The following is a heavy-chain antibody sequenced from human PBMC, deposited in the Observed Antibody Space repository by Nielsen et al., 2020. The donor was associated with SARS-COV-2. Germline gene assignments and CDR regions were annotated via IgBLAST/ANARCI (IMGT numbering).Heavy chain of an antibody. CDR3: ARRGDCDILTGYHFDY. V-gene: IGHV1-8*01. D-gene: IGHD3-9*01. CDR2: MNPNSGNT. CDR1: GYTFTSYD. Sequence: ASVKVSCKASGYTFTSYDINWVRQDTGQGLEWMGWMNPNSGNTGYAQKFQGRVTMTRNTSISTAYMELSSLRSEDTAVYYCARRGDCDILTGYHFDYWGQGTLVTVSS. J-gene: IGHJ4*02.